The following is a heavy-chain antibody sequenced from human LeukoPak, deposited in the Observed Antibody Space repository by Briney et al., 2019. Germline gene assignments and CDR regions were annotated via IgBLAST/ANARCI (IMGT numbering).Heavy chain of an antibody. V-gene: IGHV4-59*03. J-gene: IGHJ5*01. CDR2: IHYSGSS. CDR1: GDSTSNFY. Sequence: SETLSLTCTVSGDSTSNFYWNWIRQSPGKGLEWIGNIHYSGSSVYNPSLKSRGTISIDTSRRQFFLKLNSVTAADTAVYFCALAPNSNWFDFWGQGTLVTVSS. D-gene: IGHD2-8*01. CDR3: ALAPNSNWFDF.